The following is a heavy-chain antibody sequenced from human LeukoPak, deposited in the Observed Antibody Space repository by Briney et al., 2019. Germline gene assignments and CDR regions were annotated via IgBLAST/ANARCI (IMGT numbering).Heavy chain of an antibody. V-gene: IGHV4-39*01. CDR2: IYYSGST. J-gene: IGHJ4*02. CDR1: GGSISSSSYY. Sequence: SETLSLTCTVSGGSISSSSYYWGWIRQPPGKGLEWIGGIYYSGSTYYNPSLKSRVTISVDTSKNQFSLKLGSVTAADTAVYYCARHGGYSYGYIPYWGQGTLVTVSS. D-gene: IGHD5-18*01. CDR3: ARHGGYSYGYIPY.